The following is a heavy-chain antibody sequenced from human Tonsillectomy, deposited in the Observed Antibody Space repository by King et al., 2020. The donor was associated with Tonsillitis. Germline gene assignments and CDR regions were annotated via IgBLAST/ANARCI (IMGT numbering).Heavy chain of an antibody. J-gene: IGHJ4*02. Sequence: VQLVESGGGLVQPGRSLRLSCAASGFTFDDYVMHWVRQAPGKGLEWVSSISWNSGSIAYADSVKGRFTISRDNAKNSLYLQMNSLRVEDTALYYCAKVNYVSGPYYVDYWGQGTLVTVSS. CDR2: ISWNSGSI. D-gene: IGHD3-10*01. V-gene: IGHV3-9*01. CDR3: AKVNYVSGPYYVDY. CDR1: GFTFDDYV.